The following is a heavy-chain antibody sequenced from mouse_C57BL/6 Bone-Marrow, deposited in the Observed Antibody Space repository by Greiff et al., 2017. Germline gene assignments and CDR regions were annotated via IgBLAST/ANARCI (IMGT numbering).Heavy chain of an antibody. D-gene: IGHD1-1*01. J-gene: IGHJ4*01. V-gene: IGHV3-8*01. CDR3: AEFSPSLLGSSYAMDY. CDR1: GYSITSDY. CDR2: ISSSGST. Sequence: ESGPGLAKPSQTLSLTCSVTGYSITSDYWNWIRKFPGNKLEYMGYISSSGSTYYNPSPKSRNSITQDTSKDQYYLKSNSMTTEDTATYYCAEFSPSLLGSSYAMDYWGQGTSVTVSS.